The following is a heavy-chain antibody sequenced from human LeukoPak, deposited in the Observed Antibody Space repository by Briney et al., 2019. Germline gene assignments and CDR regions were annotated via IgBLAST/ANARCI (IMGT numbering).Heavy chain of an antibody. J-gene: IGHJ4*02. D-gene: IGHD5-18*01. CDR1: GFTVSSNY. V-gene: IGHV3-66*01. Sequence: GESLRLSCAASGFTVSSNYMSWVRQAPGKGLEWVSVIYSGGSTYYAASVKSRFTISRDTSKNTLYLQMNSLRAEDTAVYYCARVGTFKAVIPDTVMANTDYWGQGTVVSVCS. CDR3: ARVGTFKAVIPDTVMANTDY. CDR2: IYSGGST.